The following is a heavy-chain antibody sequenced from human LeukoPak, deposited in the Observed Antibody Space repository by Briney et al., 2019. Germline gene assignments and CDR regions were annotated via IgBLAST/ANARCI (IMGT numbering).Heavy chain of an antibody. CDR1: GGSVSRSDSY. Sequence: KSSETLSLTCSVSGGSVSRSDSYWDWIRQPPGKGLEWIGTIYYSGRTYYSPSLKSRVTMSVDPSNNQFSLNLRSVTAADTALYYCARRRYYDGSGYLEWGQGTLLSVSS. V-gene: IGHV4-39*01. J-gene: IGHJ1*01. CDR2: IYYSGRT. CDR3: ARRRYYDGSGYLE. D-gene: IGHD3-22*01.